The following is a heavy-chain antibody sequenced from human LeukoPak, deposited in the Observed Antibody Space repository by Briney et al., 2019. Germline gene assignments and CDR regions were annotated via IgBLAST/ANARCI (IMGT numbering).Heavy chain of an antibody. CDR1: GGSISSSSYY. V-gene: IGHV4-39*07. J-gene: IGHJ4*02. CDR3: ARRRRRWLQFIYFDY. CDR2: IYYSGST. D-gene: IGHD5-24*01. Sequence: NASETLSLTCTVSGGSISSSSYYWGWIRQPPGKGLEWIGTIYYSGSTYYNPSLKSRVTISVDTSKNQFSLKLSSVTAADTAVYYCARRRRRWLQFIYFDYWGQGTLVTVSS.